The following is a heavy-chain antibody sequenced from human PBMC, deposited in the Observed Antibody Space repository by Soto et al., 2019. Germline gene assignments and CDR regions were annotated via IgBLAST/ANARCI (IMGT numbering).Heavy chain of an antibody. CDR3: ARGDKNNDYYFDH. V-gene: IGHV4-30-2*01. Sequence: SETLSLTCVVSGASISSGDYAWNWVRQPPGKGLEWLGYIYNNGGSYYNPSLKSRVTISLDRSQNHFSLRLNSVTAADTALYFCARGDKNNDYYFDHWGQGTLVTVSA. D-gene: IGHD3-16*01. CDR2: IYNNGGS. CDR1: GASISSGDYA. J-gene: IGHJ4*02.